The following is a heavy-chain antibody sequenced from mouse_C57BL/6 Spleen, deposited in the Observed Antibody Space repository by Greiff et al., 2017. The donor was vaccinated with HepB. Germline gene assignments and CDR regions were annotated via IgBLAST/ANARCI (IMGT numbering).Heavy chain of an antibody. V-gene: IGHV3-6*01. J-gene: IGHJ1*03. Sequence: EVQLVESGPGLVKPSQSLSLTSSVTAYSITSGYYWNWIRQFPGNKLEWMGYISYDGSNNYNPALKNRISITRDTSKNQFFLKLNSVTTEDTATYYCARDYYGSGYFDVWGTGTTVTVSS. CDR2: ISYDGSN. D-gene: IGHD1-1*01. CDR1: AYSITSGYY. CDR3: ARDYYGSGYFDV.